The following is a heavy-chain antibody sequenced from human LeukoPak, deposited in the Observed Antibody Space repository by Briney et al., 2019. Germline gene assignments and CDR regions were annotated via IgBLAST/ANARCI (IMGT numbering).Heavy chain of an antibody. Sequence: GGSLRLSCAASGFTVSSNYMSWVRQAPGKGLEWVSVIYSGGSTYYADSVKGRFTISRDNSKNTLYLQMNSLRAEDTAVYYCARQRRNTAMAPFDYWGQGTLVTVSS. J-gene: IGHJ4*02. D-gene: IGHD5-18*01. CDR2: IYSGGST. V-gene: IGHV3-66*04. CDR1: GFTVSSNY. CDR3: ARQRRNTAMAPFDY.